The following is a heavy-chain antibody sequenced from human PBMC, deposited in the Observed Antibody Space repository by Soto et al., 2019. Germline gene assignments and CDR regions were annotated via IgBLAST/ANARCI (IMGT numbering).Heavy chain of an antibody. CDR3: ARQTQAMTTNTHTVFLDY. V-gene: IGHV1-69*01. CDR2: MIPIFGTA. CDR1: GGSFYNFA. Sequence: HRVQSGAEVKRPGSSVKVSCKASGGSFYNFAINWLRQAPGQGLEWMGGMIPIFGTANYAQKFQGRVTIIADESTGTAYLEVRSLRSEGTAVYYCARQTQAMTTNTHTVFLDYWGQGTLVTVPS. J-gene: IGHJ4*02. D-gene: IGHD4-17*01.